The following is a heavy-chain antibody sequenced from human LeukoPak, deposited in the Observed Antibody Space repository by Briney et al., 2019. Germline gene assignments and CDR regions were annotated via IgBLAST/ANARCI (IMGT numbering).Heavy chain of an antibody. Sequence: SETLSLTCTVSGGSISSYYWSWLRQPPGKGLEWFGYIYYSGSTNYNPSLKSRVTISVDTSKNQFSLKLSSVTAADTAVYYCAREAATRYYYYGMDVWGQGTTVTVSS. CDR2: IYYSGST. CDR3: AREAATRYYYYGMDV. J-gene: IGHJ6*02. V-gene: IGHV4-59*01. CDR1: GGSISSYY. D-gene: IGHD6-13*01.